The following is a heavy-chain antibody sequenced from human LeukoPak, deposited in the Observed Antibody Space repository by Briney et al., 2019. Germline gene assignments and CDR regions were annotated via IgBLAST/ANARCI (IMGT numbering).Heavy chain of an antibody. D-gene: IGHD4-17*01. CDR1: GGSISSSSYY. Sequence: SETLSLTCTVSGGSISSSSYYWGWIRQPPGKGLEWIGSIYYSGSTYYNPSLKSRVTISVDTSKNQFSLKLSSVTAADTAVYYCARNPYGDYGYFDYWGQGTLVTVSS. CDR3: ARNPYGDYGYFDY. V-gene: IGHV4-39*07. J-gene: IGHJ4*02. CDR2: IYYSGST.